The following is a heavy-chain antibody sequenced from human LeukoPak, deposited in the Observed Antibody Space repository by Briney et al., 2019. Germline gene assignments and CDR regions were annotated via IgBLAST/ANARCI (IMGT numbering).Heavy chain of an antibody. Sequence: ASVKVSCKASGYTFTSYDISWVRQAPGQGLEWMGGIIPIFGTANYAQKFQGRVTITADESTSTAYMELSSLRSEDTAVYYCARVDSSGWGRPKKNYWYFDLWGRGTLVTVSS. J-gene: IGHJ2*01. CDR3: ARVDSSGWGRPKKNYWYFDL. D-gene: IGHD6-19*01. CDR1: GYTFTSYD. V-gene: IGHV1-69*13. CDR2: IIPIFGTA.